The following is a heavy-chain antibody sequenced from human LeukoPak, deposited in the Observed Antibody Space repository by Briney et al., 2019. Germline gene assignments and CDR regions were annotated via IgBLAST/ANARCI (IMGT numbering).Heavy chain of an antibody. CDR3: ARGSYDFWSGYYMAGYYYYMDV. CDR1: GGSISSYY. CDR2: IYYSGST. Sequence: PSETLSLTCTVSGGSISSYYWSWIRQPPGKGLKWIGYIYYSGSTNYNPSLKSRVTISVDTSKNQFSLKLSSVTAADTAVYYCARGSYDFWSGYYMAGYYYYMDVWGKGTTVTVSS. V-gene: IGHV4-59*01. J-gene: IGHJ6*03. D-gene: IGHD3-3*01.